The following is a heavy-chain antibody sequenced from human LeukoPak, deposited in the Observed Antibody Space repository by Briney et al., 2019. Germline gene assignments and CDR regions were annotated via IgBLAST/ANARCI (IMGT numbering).Heavy chain of an antibody. J-gene: IGHJ5*02. CDR3: ARTGIAARGWFDP. CDR2: INHSGST. Sequence: SETLSLTCAVYGGSFTGYYWRWIRQPPGQGLEWIGEINHSGSTKYNPSLKSRVTISVDTSTNQFFLRLTSVTAADTAVYYCARTGIAARGWFDPWGQGTLVTVSS. V-gene: IGHV4-34*01. CDR1: GGSFTGYY. D-gene: IGHD6-6*01.